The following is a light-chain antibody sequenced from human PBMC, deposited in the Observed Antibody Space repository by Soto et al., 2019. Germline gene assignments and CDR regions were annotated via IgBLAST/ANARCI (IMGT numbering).Light chain of an antibody. Sequence: EIVLTQSPGTLSLSPGERATLSCRASQSVSSSYLAWYQQKPGQAPRLLIYGASSRATGIPDRFSGSGSGTDFTLTISRLEPDDFAVYYCQQYGTPPSLAFVQSSLQQI. CDR3: QQYGTPPSLA. CDR2: GAS. V-gene: IGKV3-20*01. CDR1: QSVSSSY. J-gene: IGKJ5*01.